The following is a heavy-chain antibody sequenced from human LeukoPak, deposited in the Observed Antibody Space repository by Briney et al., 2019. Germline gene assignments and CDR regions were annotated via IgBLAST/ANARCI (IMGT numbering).Heavy chain of an antibody. J-gene: IGHJ4*02. D-gene: IGHD6-6*01. V-gene: IGHV1-2*02. CDR2: INPNSGGT. CDR1: GYTFTGYY. CDR3: ARRTYSSSSSLFDY. Sequence: ASVKVSCKTSGYTFTGYYIHWVRQAPGQGLQWLGWINPNSGGTNYAQNLQGRFTMTTDTSTSTAYMELRSLRSDDTAFYYCARRTYSSSSSLFDYWGQGTLVTVSS.